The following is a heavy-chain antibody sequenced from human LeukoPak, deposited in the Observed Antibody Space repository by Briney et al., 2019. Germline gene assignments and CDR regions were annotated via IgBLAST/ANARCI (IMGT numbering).Heavy chain of an antibody. J-gene: IGHJ4*02. CDR1: SVSIASSTYS. Sequence: SETLSLTCPVSSVSIASSTYSWGWIRQPPGKRLEWLGNIYYGGATYYKASLRSQLTISVDTSKNQFSLSLRSVTAADTAIYYCARFRVYSHFDSWGQGTLVTVSS. CDR2: IYYGGAT. V-gene: IGHV4-39*07. D-gene: IGHD5-18*01. CDR3: ARFRVYSHFDS.